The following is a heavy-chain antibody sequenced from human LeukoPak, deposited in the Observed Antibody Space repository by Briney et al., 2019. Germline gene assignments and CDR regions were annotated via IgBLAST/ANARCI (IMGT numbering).Heavy chain of an antibody. CDR2: INHSGST. Sequence: SETLSLTCAVYGGSVSGYYWSWIRQPPGKGVEWIGEINHSGSTNYNPSLKSQVTISVDTSKKQFSLKLSSVTAADTAVYYCARGVCSGGGCYGLFNYWGQGALVTVSS. D-gene: IGHD2-15*01. V-gene: IGHV4-34*01. J-gene: IGHJ4*02. CDR1: GGSVSGYY. CDR3: ARGVCSGGGCYGLFNY.